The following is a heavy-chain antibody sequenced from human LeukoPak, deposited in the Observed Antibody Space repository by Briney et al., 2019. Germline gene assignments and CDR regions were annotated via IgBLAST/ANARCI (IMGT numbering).Heavy chain of an antibody. Sequence: TGGSLRFSCAASGFTFSSCGMHWVRQAPGKGLEWVAVISYDGSNKYYADSVKGRFTISRDNSKNTLYLQMNSLRVEDTAVYYCAKDLRDGYNSNPFDYWGQGTLVTVSS. D-gene: IGHD5-24*01. J-gene: IGHJ4*02. CDR3: AKDLRDGYNSNPFDY. CDR1: GFTFSSCG. V-gene: IGHV3-30*18. CDR2: ISYDGSNK.